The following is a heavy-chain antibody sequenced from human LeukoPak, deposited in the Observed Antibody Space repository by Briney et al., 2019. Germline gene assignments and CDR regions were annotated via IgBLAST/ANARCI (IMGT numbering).Heavy chain of an antibody. CDR2: IRSKANSYAT. J-gene: IGHJ4*02. Sequence: GGSLRLSCAASGFTFSGSAMHWVRQASGKGLEWVGRIRSKANSYATAYAASVKGRFTISRDDSKNTAYLQMNSLKTEDTAVYYCTRRSADFDYWGQGTLVTVSS. V-gene: IGHV3-73*01. CDR3: TRRSADFDY. CDR1: GFTFSGSA.